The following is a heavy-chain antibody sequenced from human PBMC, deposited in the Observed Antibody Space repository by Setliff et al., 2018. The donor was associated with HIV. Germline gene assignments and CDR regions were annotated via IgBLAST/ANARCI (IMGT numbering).Heavy chain of an antibody. CDR2: ISASGAST. Sequence: GGSLRLSCTAFGFTFRTYAMTWVRQAPGKGLDWVSTISASGASTHYADSVKGRFTISRDNSKNTLYLQMNSLRAEDTAVYYCARAKGSGTYVFDIWGQGTMVTVSS. CDR1: GFTFRTYA. D-gene: IGHD2-15*01. CDR3: ARAKGSGTYVFDI. J-gene: IGHJ3*02. V-gene: IGHV3-23*01.